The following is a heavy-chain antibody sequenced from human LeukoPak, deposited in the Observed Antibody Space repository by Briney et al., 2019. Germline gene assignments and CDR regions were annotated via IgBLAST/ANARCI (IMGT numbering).Heavy chain of an antibody. Sequence: ASVKVSCKAFGYTFTSNYMHWVRQAPGQGPEWMGVISPSGGSTTYAQKFQGRVTLTRDMSTSTDYLELSSLRSEDTAVYYCARGRNYYYYMDVWGKGTTVTISS. CDR1: GYTFTSNY. J-gene: IGHJ6*03. V-gene: IGHV1-46*01. CDR3: ARGRNYYYYMDV. CDR2: ISPSGGST.